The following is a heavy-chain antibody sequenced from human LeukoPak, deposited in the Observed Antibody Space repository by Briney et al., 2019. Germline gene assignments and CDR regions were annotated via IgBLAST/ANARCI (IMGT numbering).Heavy chain of an antibody. CDR1: GYTFTSYY. V-gene: IGHV1-46*01. D-gene: IGHD5-12*01. CDR3: AREWLRSHPHHDAFDI. CDR2: INPSGGSI. Sequence: ASVKVSCKASGYTFTSYYMHWVRQAPGQGLEWMGIINPSGGSISYAQKFQGRVTITADESTSTADMELSSLRSEDTAVYYCAREWLRSHPHHDAFDIWGQGTMVTVSS. J-gene: IGHJ3*02.